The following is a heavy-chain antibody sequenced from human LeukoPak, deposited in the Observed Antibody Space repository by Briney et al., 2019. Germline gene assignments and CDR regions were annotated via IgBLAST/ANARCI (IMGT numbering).Heavy chain of an antibody. CDR3: ARIPKVPDAQRYSFDI. V-gene: IGHV5-10-1*01. J-gene: IGHJ3*02. CDR1: GFTFSHYE. Sequence: PGGSLRLSCAASGFTFSHYEMNWVRQMPGKGLEWMVRFDPSNSYTNYSPSFQGHVTISVDKSINTAYLQWSGLKASGTAMYYCARIPKVPDAQRYSFDIWGQGTMVTVSS. CDR2: FDPSNSYT. D-gene: IGHD2-2*01.